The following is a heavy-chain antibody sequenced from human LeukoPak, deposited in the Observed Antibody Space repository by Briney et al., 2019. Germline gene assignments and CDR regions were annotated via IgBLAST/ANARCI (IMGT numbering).Heavy chain of an antibody. CDR1: GGSISSSSYY. CDR3: ALGNIVVVPAGGYYFDY. Sequence: SETLSLTCTVSGGSISSSSYYWGWIRQPPGKGLEWIGSIYYSGSTYYNPSLKSRVTISVDTSKSQFSLKLSSVTAADTAVYYCALGNIVVVPAGGYYFDYWGQGTLVTVSS. D-gene: IGHD2-2*01. V-gene: IGHV4-39*01. CDR2: IYYSGST. J-gene: IGHJ4*02.